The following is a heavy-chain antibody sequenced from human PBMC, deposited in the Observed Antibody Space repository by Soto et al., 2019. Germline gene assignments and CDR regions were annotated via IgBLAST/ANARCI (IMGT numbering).Heavy chain of an antibody. Sequence: PGESLKISCKGSGYSFTSYWIGWVRQMPGKGLEWMGIIYPGDSDTRYSPSFQGQVTISADKSISTAYLQWSSLKASDTAMYYCARAGFQEYYDFWSGYWAYFEYWGQGTLVPVSS. J-gene: IGHJ4*02. D-gene: IGHD3-3*01. CDR1: GYSFTSYW. V-gene: IGHV5-51*01. CDR3: ARAGFQEYYDFWSGYWAYFEY. CDR2: IYPGDSDT.